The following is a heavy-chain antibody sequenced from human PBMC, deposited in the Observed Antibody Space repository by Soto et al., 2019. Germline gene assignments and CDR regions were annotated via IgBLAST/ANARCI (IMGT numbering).Heavy chain of an antibody. V-gene: IGHV4-34*01. J-gene: IGHJ6*02. CDR2: INHSGGT. Sequence: PSETLSLTCAVYGGSFSGYYWSWIRQPPGKGLEWIGEINHSGGTNYNPSLKSRVTISVDTSKNQFSLKLSSVTAADTAVYYCARGYDFWSGYIAYYYYGMDVWGQGTTVTVSS. D-gene: IGHD3-3*01. CDR3: ARGYDFWSGYIAYYYYGMDV. CDR1: GGSFSGYY.